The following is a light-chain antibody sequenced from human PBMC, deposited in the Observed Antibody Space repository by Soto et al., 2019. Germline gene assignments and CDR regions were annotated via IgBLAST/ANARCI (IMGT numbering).Light chain of an antibody. CDR3: QQSSGIPYT. J-gene: IGKJ2*01. Sequence: DIQMTQSPSSLSASVGDRVTVTCRASQTISTYLNWYQQKPGKAPKLLIYAASSLQSGVPSRFSGSGSGTDFTLTISSLQPEDFATYYCQQSSGIPYTFGQGTKLEIK. CDR2: AAS. V-gene: IGKV1-39*01. CDR1: QTISTY.